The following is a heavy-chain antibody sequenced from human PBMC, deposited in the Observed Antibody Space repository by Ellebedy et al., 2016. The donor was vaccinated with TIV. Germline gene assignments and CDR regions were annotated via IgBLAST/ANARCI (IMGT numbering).Heavy chain of an antibody. CDR3: ARGDRHQRLDFDAIQS. CDR2: VCFDGINK. V-gene: IGHV3-33*01. D-gene: IGHD2-21*01. Sequence: PGGSLRLSCAASGFSFSANDMHWVRQAPGKGLEWVAVVCFDGINKFYGDSVKGRFTISRDISKNILYLQMNSLRGNDTAVYYCARGDRHQRLDFDAIQSWGPGTLVTVSS. J-gene: IGHJ3*01. CDR1: GFSFSAND.